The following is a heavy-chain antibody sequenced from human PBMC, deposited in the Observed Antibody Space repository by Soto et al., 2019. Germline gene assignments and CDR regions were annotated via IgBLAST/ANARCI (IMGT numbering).Heavy chain of an antibody. J-gene: IGHJ4*02. Sequence: LSETLSLTCTVSGGSISSYYWSWIRQPPGKGLEWIGYIYYSGSTNYNPSLKSRVTISVDTSKNQFSLKLSSVTAADTAVYYCARGPPSSGWYPDFDYWGQGTLVTVSS. CDR3: ARGPPSSGWYPDFDY. CDR1: GGSISSYY. CDR2: IYYSGST. D-gene: IGHD6-19*01. V-gene: IGHV4-59*01.